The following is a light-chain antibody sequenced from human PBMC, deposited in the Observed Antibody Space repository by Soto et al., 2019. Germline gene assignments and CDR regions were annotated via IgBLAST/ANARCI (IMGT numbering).Light chain of an antibody. CDR1: QSVSSTY. J-gene: IGKJ1*01. CDR3: LQHNTYPWT. V-gene: IGKV3-20*01. Sequence: EIVLTQSPGTLSLSPGERATLSCRASQSVSSTYLGWYQQKPGQAPRLLISGASNRATGIPDRFSGSGSGTDFTLTISRLAPEDFATYYCLQHNTYPWTFGQGTKVEIK. CDR2: GAS.